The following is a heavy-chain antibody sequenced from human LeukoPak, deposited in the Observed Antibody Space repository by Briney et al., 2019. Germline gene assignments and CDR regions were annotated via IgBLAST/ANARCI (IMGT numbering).Heavy chain of an antibody. D-gene: IGHD3-9*01. V-gene: IGHV1-18*01. CDR2: IGAYNGNT. Sequence: SVRVSCKTSGYSFTSYGLSWVRQAPGQGLEWMGWIGAYNGNTNHAQKFQGRVTMTTDTSTKTAYMELRSLRSDDTAVYFCARNGGGYDILTGYPYFYYGMDVWGQGTTVIVSS. J-gene: IGHJ6*01. CDR1: GYSFTSYG. CDR3: ARNGGGYDILTGYPYFYYGMDV.